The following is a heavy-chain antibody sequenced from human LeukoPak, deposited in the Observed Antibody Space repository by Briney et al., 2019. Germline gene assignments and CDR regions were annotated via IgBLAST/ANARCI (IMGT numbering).Heavy chain of an antibody. J-gene: IGHJ4*02. D-gene: IGHD1-26*01. CDR3: ARDLTGAVFDC. V-gene: IGHV3-74*01. CDR1: GFTFSSYW. CDR2: IASDGSST. Sequence: PGGSLRLSCAASGFTFSSYWMHWVRQAPGKGLVCVSRIASDGSSTSYADSVRGRFTISRDNAKNTVYLQMNSLRPEDTAVYYCARDLTGAVFDCWGQGTLVTVSS.